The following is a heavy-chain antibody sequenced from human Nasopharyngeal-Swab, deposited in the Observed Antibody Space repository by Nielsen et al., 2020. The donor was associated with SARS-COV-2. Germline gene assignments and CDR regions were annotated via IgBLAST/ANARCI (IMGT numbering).Heavy chain of an antibody. Sequence: RQAPGKGLKWIGYIYYSGSTNYNPSLKSRVTISVDTSKNQFSLKLSSVTAADTAVYYCARASVVPAAMDYYYYVDVWGKGTTVTVSS. D-gene: IGHD2-2*01. V-gene: IGHV4-59*01. CDR3: ARASVVPAAMDYYYYVDV. CDR2: IYYSGST. J-gene: IGHJ6*03.